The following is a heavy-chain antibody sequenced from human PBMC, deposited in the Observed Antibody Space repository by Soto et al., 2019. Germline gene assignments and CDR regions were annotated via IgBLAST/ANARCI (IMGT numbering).Heavy chain of an antibody. CDR2: ISSSSSYI. CDR3: ARDRLGYYDSSDAFDI. Sequence: PGGSLRLSCAASGFTFSSYSMNWVRQAPGKGLEWVSSISSSSSYIYYADSVKGRFTISRDNAKNSLYLQMNSLRAEGTAVYYCARDRLGYYDSSDAFDIWGQGTMVTVSS. D-gene: IGHD3-22*01. V-gene: IGHV3-21*01. CDR1: GFTFSSYS. J-gene: IGHJ3*02.